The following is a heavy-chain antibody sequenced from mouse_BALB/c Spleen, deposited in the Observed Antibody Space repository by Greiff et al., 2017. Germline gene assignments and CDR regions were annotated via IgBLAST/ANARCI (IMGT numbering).Heavy chain of an antibody. Sequence: EVKLQESGPELVKPGASVKISCKASGYSFTGYFMNWVMQSHGKSLEWIGRINPYNGDTFYNQKFKGKATLTVDKSSSTAHMELRSLASEDSAVYYCARSEDVRLWCFDVWGAGTTVTVSS. D-gene: IGHD1-2*01. V-gene: IGHV1-20*02. CDR1: GYSFTGYF. CDR2: INPYNGDT. J-gene: IGHJ1*01. CDR3: ARSEDVRLWCFDV.